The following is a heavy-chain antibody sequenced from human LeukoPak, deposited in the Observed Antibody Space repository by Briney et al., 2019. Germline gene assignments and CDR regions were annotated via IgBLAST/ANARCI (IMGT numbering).Heavy chain of an antibody. D-gene: IGHD3-22*01. Sequence: GGSLRLSCTTSGLTFSHYSMNWVRQAPGKGLEWLSYISTTSKTIYYVDSVKGRFNVSRDNGKNLLILEMRSLRAEDTRLYFCATYHDTTGYFKEAFEMWGQGTFVTVSP. J-gene: IGHJ3*02. V-gene: IGHV3-48*01. CDR1: GLTFSHYS. CDR2: ISTTSKTI. CDR3: ATYHDTTGYFKEAFEM.